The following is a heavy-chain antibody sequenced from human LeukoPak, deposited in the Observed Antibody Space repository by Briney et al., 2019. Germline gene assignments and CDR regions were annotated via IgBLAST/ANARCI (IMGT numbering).Heavy chain of an antibody. V-gene: IGHV1-69*13. CDR3: ARDGDYYGSGSYRPCWY. J-gene: IGHJ4*02. Sequence: GASVKVSCKASGGTFSSYAISWVRQAPGQGLEWMGGIIPIFGTANYAQKFQGRVTITADESTSTAYMELSSLRSEDTAVYYCARDGDYYGSGSYRPCWYWGQGTLVTVSS. D-gene: IGHD3-10*01. CDR1: GGTFSSYA. CDR2: IIPIFGTA.